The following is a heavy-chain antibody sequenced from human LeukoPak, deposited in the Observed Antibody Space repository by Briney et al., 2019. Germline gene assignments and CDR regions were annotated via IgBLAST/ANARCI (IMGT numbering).Heavy chain of an antibody. J-gene: IGHJ3*02. CDR1: GFTFSSYA. V-gene: IGHV3-30*04. Sequence: PGGSLRLSCAASGFTFSSYAMHWVRQAPGKGLEWVAVISYDGSNKYYADSVKGRFTISRDNSKNTLYLQMNSLRAEDTAVYYCARVGPAFDIWGQGTMVTVSS. CDR2: ISYDGSNK. CDR3: ARVGPAFDI.